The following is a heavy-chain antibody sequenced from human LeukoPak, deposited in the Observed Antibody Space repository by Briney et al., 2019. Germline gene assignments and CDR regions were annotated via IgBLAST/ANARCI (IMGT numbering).Heavy chain of an antibody. CDR1: GFTVSSNY. V-gene: IGHV3-66*01. Sequence: GGSLRLSCAASGFTVSSNYMSWVRQASGKGLEWVSVIYSGGSTYYADSVKGRFTISRDNSKNTLYLQMNSLRAEDTAVYYCAKAISGSCCFDYWGLGTLVTVSS. CDR2: IYSGGST. J-gene: IGHJ4*02. CDR3: AKAISGSCCFDY. D-gene: IGHD1-26*01.